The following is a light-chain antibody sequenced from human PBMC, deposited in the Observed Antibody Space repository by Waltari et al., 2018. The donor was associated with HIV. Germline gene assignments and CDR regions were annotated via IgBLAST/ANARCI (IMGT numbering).Light chain of an antibody. J-gene: IGKJ2*01. V-gene: IGKV3-20*01. Sequence: EIVLTQSPGTLSLSPGERATLSCRASQSVSSSHLAWDQQTPGLPPMLLIYGASSRATCIPDRFGGSGSVTDFTLTISRLEPEDFAVYYCQQYGTAPYTFGQGTKLEIK. CDR3: QQYGTAPYT. CDR2: GAS. CDR1: QSVSSSH.